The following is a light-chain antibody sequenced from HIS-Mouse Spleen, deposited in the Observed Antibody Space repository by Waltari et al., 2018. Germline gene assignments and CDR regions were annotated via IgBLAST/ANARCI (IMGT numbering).Light chain of an antibody. J-gene: IGLJ2*01. CDR3: AAWDDSLSGV. CDR2: RNN. Sequence: QSVLTQPPSASGTPGQRVTISCSGRSSHIGSNYVYRYQQLPGTAPKLLIYRNNQRPSGVPDRFSGSKSGTSASLAISGLRSEDEADYYCAAWDDSLSGVFGGGTKLTVL. CDR1: SSHIGSNY. V-gene: IGLV1-47*01.